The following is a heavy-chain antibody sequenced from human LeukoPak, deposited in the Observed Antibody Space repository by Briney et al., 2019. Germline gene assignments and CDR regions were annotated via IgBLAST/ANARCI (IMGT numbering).Heavy chain of an antibody. Sequence: SETLSLTCTVSGGSISSGGYYWGWIRQPPGKGLEWIGSIYYSGSTYYNPSLKSRVTISVDTSKNQFSLKLSSVTAAATAVYFCARRAFYGDRFAEYFQHRGQGTLVTVSS. CDR3: ARRAFYGDRFAEYFQH. J-gene: IGHJ1*01. D-gene: IGHD4-17*01. V-gene: IGHV4-39*01. CDR2: IYYSGST. CDR1: GGSISSGGYY.